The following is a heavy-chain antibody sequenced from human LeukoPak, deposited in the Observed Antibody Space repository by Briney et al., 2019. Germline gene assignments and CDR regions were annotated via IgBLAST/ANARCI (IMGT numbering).Heavy chain of an antibody. D-gene: IGHD1-26*01. CDR3: ARDRHYSGSYSDDY. CDR1: GGSFSGYY. V-gene: IGHV4-34*01. Sequence: SETLSLTCAVYGGSFSGYYWSWIRQPPGKGLEWIGEINHSGSTNYNPSLKSRVTISVDTSKNQFSLKLSSVTAADTAVYYWARDRHYSGSYSDDYWGQGTLVTVSS. J-gene: IGHJ4*02. CDR2: INHSGST.